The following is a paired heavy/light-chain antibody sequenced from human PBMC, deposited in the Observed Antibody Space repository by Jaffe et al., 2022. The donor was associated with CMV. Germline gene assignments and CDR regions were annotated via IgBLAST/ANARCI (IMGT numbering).Heavy chain of an antibody. CDR2: ISSRGGNT. CDR3: AQRCSGSSCYSWYYFDY. V-gene: IGHV3-23*01. Sequence: EVQLLESGGGLVQPGGSLRLSCAASGFTFSNSAMDWVRQAPGKGLEWVSAISSRGGNTYYADSVKGRFTISRDRSKNTLYLQMNSLRAEDTAIYYCAQRCSGSSCYSWYYFDYWGQGTLVTVSS. D-gene: IGHD2-15*01. CDR1: GFTFSNSA. J-gene: IGHJ4*02.
Light chain of an antibody. V-gene: IGKV1-39*01. J-gene: IGKJ5*01. Sequence: DIQMTQSPSSLSASVGDRLTITCRASQSIGTYLNWYQQKPDKAPKLLIYAASSLQSGVPSRFSGSGSGTDFTLTVTSLQPEDFATYYCQQSYSIPITFGQGTRLEIK. CDR2: AAS. CDR1: QSIGTY. CDR3: QQSYSIPIT.